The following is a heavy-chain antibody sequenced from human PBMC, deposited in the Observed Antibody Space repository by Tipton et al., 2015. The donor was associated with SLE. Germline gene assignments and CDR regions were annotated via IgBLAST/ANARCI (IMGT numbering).Heavy chain of an antibody. Sequence: GSLRLSCAASGFTFSSYAMSWVRQTSGRGLEWVSAITTSGDDTYYADSVKGRFTISRDNSKNTLYLQMNTLRAEDTAVYYCSRGNFQHQGFWGQGTLVTVSS. V-gene: IGHV3-23*01. J-gene: IGHJ4*02. CDR3: SRGNFQHQGF. CDR1: GFTFSSYA. D-gene: IGHD2/OR15-2a*01. CDR2: ITTSGDDT.